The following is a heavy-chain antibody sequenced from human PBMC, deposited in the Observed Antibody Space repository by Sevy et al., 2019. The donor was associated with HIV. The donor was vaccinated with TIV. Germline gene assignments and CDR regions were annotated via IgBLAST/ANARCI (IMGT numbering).Heavy chain of an antibody. V-gene: IGHV3-30*18. CDR2: VSFDGGST. J-gene: IGHJ6*02. CDR3: AKRGGHDSSGYVSYYYYGMDV. Sequence: GGSLRLSCAASGFSFRNYDMHWVRQAPGKGLEWLALVSFDGGSTYSADSVKGRFTTSRDNSKNTLYLQMNSLRVEDTTKYYCAKRGGHDSSGYVSYYYYGMDVWGQGTMVTVSS. CDR1: GFSFRNYD. D-gene: IGHD2-2*01.